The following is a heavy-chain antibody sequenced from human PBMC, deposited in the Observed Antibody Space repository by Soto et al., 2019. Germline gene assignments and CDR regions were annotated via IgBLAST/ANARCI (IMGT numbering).Heavy chain of an antibody. V-gene: IGHV4-59*01. CDR2: IYYSGTT. Sequence: QVQLQESGPGLVKPSETLSLTCTVSGGSISSYFWSWIRQPPGKGLEWIGYIYYSGTTNYNPSLKSRVTVAIDTSKYHFSLKLSSVTAADTAVYYCARSRLKEGGFDPWGQGTLVTVSS. CDR3: ARSRLKEGGFDP. CDR1: GGSISSYF. J-gene: IGHJ5*02.